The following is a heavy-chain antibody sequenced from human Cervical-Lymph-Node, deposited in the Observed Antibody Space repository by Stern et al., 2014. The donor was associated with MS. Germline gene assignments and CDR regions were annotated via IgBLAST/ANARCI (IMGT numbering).Heavy chain of an antibody. Sequence: QVQLVESGAEVKKPGASVKVSCKASGYTFTRYDIAWVRQAPGQGLEWMGWISVFNGNNKHAQKLQGRIPMTRDTSTNTAYMELRSLISDDTAVYYCARWAYNWDFDYWGQGTLVTVSS. V-gene: IGHV1-18*01. J-gene: IGHJ4*02. D-gene: IGHD1-20*01. CDR1: GYTFTRYD. CDR3: ARWAYNWDFDY. CDR2: ISVFNGNN.